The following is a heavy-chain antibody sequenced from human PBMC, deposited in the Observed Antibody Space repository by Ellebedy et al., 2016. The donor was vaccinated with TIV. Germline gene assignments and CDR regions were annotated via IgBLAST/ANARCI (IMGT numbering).Heavy chain of an antibody. J-gene: IGHJ3*02. Sequence: SETLSLTXTVSGASISSSYWSWIRQPPGKALEWVAFIYHTGNTNYNPSPKSRVTTSVDTSKNQFSLKLSSVTAADTAVYYCARGYYDSRGYSNPFDIWGQGTMVTVSS. V-gene: IGHV4-59*01. CDR2: IYHTGNT. CDR3: ARGYYDSRGYSNPFDI. D-gene: IGHD3-22*01. CDR1: GASISSSY.